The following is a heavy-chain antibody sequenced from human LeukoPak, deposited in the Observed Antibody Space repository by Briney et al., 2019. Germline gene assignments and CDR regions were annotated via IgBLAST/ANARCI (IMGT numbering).Heavy chain of an antibody. Sequence: SETLSLTCTVSGGSISSYYWSWIRQPPGKGLEWIGRIYTSGSTNYNPSLKSRVTMSVDTSKNQFSLKLSSVTAADTAVYYCARASGDDSSGYYSYYFDYWGQGTPVTVSS. D-gene: IGHD3-22*01. CDR3: ARASGDDSSGYYSYYFDY. CDR1: GGSISSYY. CDR2: IYTSGST. V-gene: IGHV4-4*07. J-gene: IGHJ4*02.